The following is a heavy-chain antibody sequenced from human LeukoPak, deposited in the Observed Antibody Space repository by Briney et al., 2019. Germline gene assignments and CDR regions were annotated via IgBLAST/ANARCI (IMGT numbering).Heavy chain of an antibody. CDR1: GYTFTDYY. CDR3: ARDRHYGSGSTFDY. CDR2: ISAYNGNT. V-gene: IGHV1-18*04. J-gene: IGHJ4*02. D-gene: IGHD3-10*01. Sequence: ASVKVSCKASGYTFTDYYIHWVRQAPGQGLEWMGWISAYNGNTNYAQKLQGRVTMTTDTSTSTAYMELRSLRSDDTAVYYCARDRHYGSGSTFDYWGQGTLVTVSS.